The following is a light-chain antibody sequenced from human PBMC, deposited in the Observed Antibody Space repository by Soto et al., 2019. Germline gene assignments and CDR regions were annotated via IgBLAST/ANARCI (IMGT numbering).Light chain of an antibody. CDR3: QQYNNWPCT. J-gene: IGKJ4*01. Sequence: EIVMTQSPATLSVSPGERATLSCRASQSVSSNLAWYQQKPGQAPRLLIYGASTRATGIPARFSGSGSGTEFTLTISRLQSEDFAVYYCQQYNNWPCTFGGGTKVEIK. CDR1: QSVSSN. V-gene: IGKV3-15*01. CDR2: GAS.